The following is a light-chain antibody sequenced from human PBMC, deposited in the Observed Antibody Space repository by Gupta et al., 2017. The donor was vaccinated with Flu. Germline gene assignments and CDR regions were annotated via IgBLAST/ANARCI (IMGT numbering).Light chain of an antibody. CDR1: KLGDKF. Sequence: CSGDKLGDKFVSWYQQKPGQSPVVVIYDDNRRPSGIPERLSGSNSGNTATLTISGALAVDEADYFCQAWDNSTVVFGGGTKLTVL. J-gene: IGLJ2*01. CDR3: QAWDNSTVV. CDR2: DDN. V-gene: IGLV3-1*01.